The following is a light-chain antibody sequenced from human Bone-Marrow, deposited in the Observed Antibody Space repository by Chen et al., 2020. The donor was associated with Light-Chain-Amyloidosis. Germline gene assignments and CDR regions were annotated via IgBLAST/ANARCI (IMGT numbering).Light chain of an antibody. CDR3: QVWDRSSDRPV. J-gene: IGLJ3*02. CDR2: DDS. V-gene: IGLV3-21*02. CDR1: KSGSTS. Sequence: SYVLTQPSSESVAPGQTATIACGGNKSGSTSVHWYQQTPGQAPLLVVFDDSDRPSGIPERLSGSNSGNTATLTISRVEAGDEADYYCQVWDRSSDRPVFGGGTKLTFL.